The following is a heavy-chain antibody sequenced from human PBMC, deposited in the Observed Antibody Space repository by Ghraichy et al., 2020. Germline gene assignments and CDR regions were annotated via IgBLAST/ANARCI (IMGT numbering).Heavy chain of an antibody. CDR1: GGSFSGYY. D-gene: IGHD2-2*01. V-gene: IGHV4-34*01. Sequence: SQTLSLTCAVYGGSFSGYYWSWIRQPPGKGLEWIGEINHSGSTNYNPSLKSRVTISVDTSKNQFSLKLSSVTAADTAVYYCARGSAPARGYYYYMDVWGKGTTVTVSS. J-gene: IGHJ6*03. CDR2: INHSGST. CDR3: ARGSAPARGYYYYMDV.